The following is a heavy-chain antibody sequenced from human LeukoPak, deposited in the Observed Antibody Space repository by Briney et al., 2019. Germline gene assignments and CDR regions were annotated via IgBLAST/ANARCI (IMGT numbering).Heavy chain of an antibody. V-gene: IGHV5-51*01. CDR3: ARSLHNLHFDY. CDR2: IYPGDSDT. CDR1: GYSFTSYW. Sequence: GESLKISCKGSGYSFTSYWIGWVRQMPGKGLEWMGIIYPGDSDTRYNPSFQGQVTISADKSISTAYLQWGSLKASDTAMYYCARSLHNLHFDYWGQGTLVTVSS. J-gene: IGHJ4*02. D-gene: IGHD1-20*01.